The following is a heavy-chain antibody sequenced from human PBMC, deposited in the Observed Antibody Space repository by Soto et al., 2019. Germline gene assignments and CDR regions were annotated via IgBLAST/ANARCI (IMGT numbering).Heavy chain of an antibody. V-gene: IGHV4-59*01. CDR1: GGSISTYY. J-gene: IGHJ4*02. CDR2: IYYSGST. D-gene: IGHD4-17*01. CDR3: ARATYSATVTTGHLDY. Sequence: PSETLSLTCTVSGGSISTYYWSWIRQPPGKGLEWIGYIYYSGSTNYNPSLKSRVTISVDTSKRQFSLKLNSVTAADTAVYFCARATYSATVTTGHLDYWGQGTLVTVSS.